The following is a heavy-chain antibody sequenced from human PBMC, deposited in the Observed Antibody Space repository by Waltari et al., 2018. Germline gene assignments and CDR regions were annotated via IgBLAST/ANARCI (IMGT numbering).Heavy chain of an antibody. D-gene: IGHD6-13*01. J-gene: IGHJ2*01. CDR1: GYTLTELS. V-gene: IGHV1-24*01. CDR3: AVSYSSSWYERNWYFDL. Sequence: QVQLVQSGAEVKKPGASVKVSCKVSGYTLTELSMHWVRQAPGKGLEWMGGFDPEDGETIYAQKFQGRVTMTEDTSTDTAYMELSSVTAADTAVYYCAVSYSSSWYERNWYFDLWGRGTLVTVSS. CDR2: FDPEDGET.